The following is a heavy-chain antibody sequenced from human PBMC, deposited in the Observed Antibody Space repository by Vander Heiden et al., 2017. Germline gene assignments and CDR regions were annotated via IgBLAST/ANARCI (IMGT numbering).Heavy chain of an antibody. CDR1: GYSFMSYG. CDR3: ARGGAEGDLPFDH. D-gene: IGHD2-21*02. Sequence: QVQLVQSGAEVKKPGASVKVSCKTSGYSFMSYGITWVRQAPGQGLEWVGWISGNTGKTDYAQNVQGRVTMTIETSTTTAYMELKSLRSHDTAVYYCARGGAEGDLPFDHWGQGTLVAVSS. V-gene: IGHV1-18*01. CDR2: ISGNTGKT. J-gene: IGHJ4*02.